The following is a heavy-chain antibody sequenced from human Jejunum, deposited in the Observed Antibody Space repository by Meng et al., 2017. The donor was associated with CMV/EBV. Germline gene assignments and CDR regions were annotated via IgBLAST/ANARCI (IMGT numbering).Heavy chain of an antibody. V-gene: IGHV5-51*01. CDR1: GDSVADCC. Sequence: SCRISGDSVADCCLGWVRQVPGKALEWVGLIRPDGSDPQYSPSEQRRVTMSADTSDNTAHRQWANLKASDTAIYFCVRHRGYEMWGQGTLVTVSS. CDR2: IRPDGSDP. J-gene: IGHJ4*03. CDR3: VRHRGYEM. D-gene: IGHD2-2*01.